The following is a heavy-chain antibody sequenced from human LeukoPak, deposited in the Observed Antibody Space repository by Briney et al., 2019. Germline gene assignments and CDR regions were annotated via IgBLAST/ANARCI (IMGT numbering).Heavy chain of an antibody. Sequence: GRSLRLSCAASGFTFDDYAMHWVRQAPGKGLEWGSGISWNSGSIGYADSVKGRFTISRDNAKNSLYLQMNSLRAEDTALYYCAKSGYDGPLYYFDYWGQGTLVTVSS. D-gene: IGHD6-25*01. V-gene: IGHV3-9*01. CDR1: GFTFDDYA. CDR3: AKSGYDGPLYYFDY. J-gene: IGHJ4*02. CDR2: ISWNSGSI.